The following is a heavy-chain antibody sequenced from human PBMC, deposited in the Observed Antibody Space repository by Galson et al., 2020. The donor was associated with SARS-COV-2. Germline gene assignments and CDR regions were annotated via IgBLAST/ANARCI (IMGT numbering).Heavy chain of an antibody. J-gene: IGHJ5*01. Sequence: GGSLSLSCAASAFIVSSNFTTWVRQAPGRWLEWVSVIYSGGTTFYADAGQGRFTISRDDSKNTVYLQMNRLRVEDTAVYYCARERMPGTSSTYLASWRNGTIVTVSS. CDR1: AFIVSSNF. V-gene: IGHV3-53*01. CDR3: ARERMPGTSSTYLAS. CDR2: IYSGGTT. D-gene: IGHD2-2*01.